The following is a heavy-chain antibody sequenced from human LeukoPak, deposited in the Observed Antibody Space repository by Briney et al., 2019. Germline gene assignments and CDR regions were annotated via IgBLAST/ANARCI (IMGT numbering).Heavy chain of an antibody. V-gene: IGHV3-33*01. D-gene: IGHD3-10*01. CDR3: VRNRDWYFDL. Sequence: PGTPLRLSCAASGFTFSSYDMHWVRQAPGKGLEWVAIIWYDGSNTYYADSVKGRFTISRDNSKNTLYLQMTSLRAEDTAVYYCVRNRDWYFDLWGRGTLVTVSS. J-gene: IGHJ2*01. CDR1: GFTFSSYD. CDR2: IWYDGSNT.